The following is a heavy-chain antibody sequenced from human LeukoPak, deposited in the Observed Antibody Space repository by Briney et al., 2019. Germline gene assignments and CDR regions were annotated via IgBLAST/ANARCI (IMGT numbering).Heavy chain of an antibody. V-gene: IGHV1-3*01. J-gene: IGHJ4*02. Sequence: GASVKVSCKASGYTFTSYPMHWVRQAPGQRLEWMGWINADNGNTKYSQKFQGRLTITRDTSARTAYMELSSLRSEDTAVYYCARGGEEYCTNGVCHVPYYFDSWGQGTLVTVSS. D-gene: IGHD2-8*01. CDR3: ARGGEEYCTNGVCHVPYYFDS. CDR2: INADNGNT. CDR1: GYTFTSYP.